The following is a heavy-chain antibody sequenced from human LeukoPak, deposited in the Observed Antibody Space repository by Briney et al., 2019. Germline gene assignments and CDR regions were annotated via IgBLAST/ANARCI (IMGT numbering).Heavy chain of an antibody. CDR2: ISWNSGSI. CDR3: AKGWFLTGYQPLGY. J-gene: IGHJ4*02. CDR1: GFTFDDYA. Sequence: PGRSLRLSCAASGFTFDDYAMHWVRQAPGKGLEWVSGISWNSGSIGYADSVKGRFTISRDNAKNSLYLQMNSLRAEDTALYYCAKGWFLTGYQPLGYWGQGTLVTVSS. V-gene: IGHV3-9*01. D-gene: IGHD3-9*01.